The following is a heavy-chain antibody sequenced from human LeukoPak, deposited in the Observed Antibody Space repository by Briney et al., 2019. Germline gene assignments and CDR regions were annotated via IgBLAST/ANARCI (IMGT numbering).Heavy chain of an antibody. CDR2: ISAYNGNT. V-gene: IGHV1-18*01. CDR1: GYTLTELS. CDR3: ARDSRVAADADFFYYYMDV. Sequence: ASVKVSCKVSGYTLTELSMHWVRQAPGKGLEWMGWISAYNGNTNYAQKLQGRVTMTTETSTSTAYMELRSLRSDDTAVYYCARDSRVAADADFFYYYMDVWGKGTTVTVSS. J-gene: IGHJ6*03. D-gene: IGHD6-13*01.